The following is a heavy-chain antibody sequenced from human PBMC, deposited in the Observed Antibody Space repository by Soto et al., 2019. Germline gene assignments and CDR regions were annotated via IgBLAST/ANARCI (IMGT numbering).Heavy chain of an antibody. CDR1: GASVRGGSYY. CDR2: IYFSGRT. Sequence: PSEPLSLTCTVSGASVRGGSYYWNWIRQPPGKGLEWIGYIYFSGRTNYNPSLKTRASIPIDTSKNPTSLKPTSAPPAHPAVNYGSRDVDFGEEDVWGQGTTVTVSS. V-gene: IGHV4-61*01. CDR3: SRDVDFGEEDV. D-gene: IGHD4-17*01. J-gene: IGHJ6*02.